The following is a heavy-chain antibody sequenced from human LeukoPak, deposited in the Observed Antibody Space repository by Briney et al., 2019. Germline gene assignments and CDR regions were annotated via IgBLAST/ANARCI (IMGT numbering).Heavy chain of an antibody. V-gene: IGHV3-30-3*01. D-gene: IGHD3-22*01. CDR1: GFTFSSYA. J-gene: IGHJ6*02. CDR3: VRAYDSSGYYYYYYGMDV. CDR2: ISYDGSNK. Sequence: GRSLRLSCAASGFTFSSYAMHWVRQAPGKGLEWVAVISYDGSNKYYADSVKGRFTISRDNSKNTLYLQMNSLRAEDTAVYYCVRAYDSSGYYYYYYGMDVWGQGTTVTVSS.